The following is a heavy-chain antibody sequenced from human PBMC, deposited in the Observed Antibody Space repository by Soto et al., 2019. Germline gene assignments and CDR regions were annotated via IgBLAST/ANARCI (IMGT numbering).Heavy chain of an antibody. J-gene: IGHJ5*02. CDR3: TRDLWTPLYSSSWYLSGEWFDP. CDR1: GFTFGDYA. Sequence: GGSLRLSCTASGFTFGDYAMSWFRQAPGKGLEWVGFIRSKAYGGTTEYAASVKGRFTISRDDSKSIAYLQMNSLKTEDRAVYYCTRDLWTPLYSSSWYLSGEWFDPWGQGTLVTVSS. V-gene: IGHV3-49*03. D-gene: IGHD6-13*01. CDR2: IRSKAYGGTT.